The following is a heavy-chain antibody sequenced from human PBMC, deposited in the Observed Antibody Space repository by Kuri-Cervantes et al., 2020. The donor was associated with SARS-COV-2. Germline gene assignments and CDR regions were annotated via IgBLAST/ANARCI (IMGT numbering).Heavy chain of an antibody. V-gene: IGHV4-38-2*01. Sequence: SQTLSLTCAVSGYSISSGYYWGWIRQPPGKGLEWIGSIYYSGSTYYNPSLKSRVTISVDTSKNQFSLKLSSVTAADTAVYYCARHQSGYFDYWGQGTLVTVSS. CDR1: GYSISSGYY. CDR3: ARHQSGYFDY. CDR2: IYYSGST. J-gene: IGHJ4*02. D-gene: IGHD3-3*01.